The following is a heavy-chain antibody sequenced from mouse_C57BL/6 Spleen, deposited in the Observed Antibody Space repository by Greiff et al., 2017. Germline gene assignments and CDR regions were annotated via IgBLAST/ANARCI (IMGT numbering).Heavy chain of an antibody. J-gene: IGHJ3*01. V-gene: IGHV5-6*01. CDR2: ISSGGSYT. CDR1: GFTFSSYG. Sequence: EVKLVESGGDLVKPGGSLKLSCAASGFTFSSYGMSWVRQTPDKRLEWVATISSGGSYTYYPDSVKGRITISRDNAKNTLYLQMSSLRSENTAMYYCERQEGYSNYGFAYWGQGTLVTVSA. D-gene: IGHD2-5*01. CDR3: ERQEGYSNYGFAY.